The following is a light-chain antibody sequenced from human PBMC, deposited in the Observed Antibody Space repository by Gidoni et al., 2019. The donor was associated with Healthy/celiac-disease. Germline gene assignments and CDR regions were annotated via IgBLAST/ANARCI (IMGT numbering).Light chain of an antibody. CDR1: QSISSY. Sequence: DIQMTQSPSSLSASVGERVTITCRTSQSISSYLNWYQQKPAKAPKPLIYAASSLQSGVPSRFSGSGSGTDFTLTISSLQPEDFATYYCQQSYSTSWTFXXXTKVEIK. CDR2: AAS. V-gene: IGKV1-39*01. J-gene: IGKJ1*01. CDR3: QQSYSTSWT.